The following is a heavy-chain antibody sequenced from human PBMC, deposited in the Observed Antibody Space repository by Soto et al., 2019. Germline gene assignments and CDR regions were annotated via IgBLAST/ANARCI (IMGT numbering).Heavy chain of an antibody. Sequence: QVRLVQSGPDLKRPGASMKVSCKASGYTFTSYGISWVRQAPVQGLEGMAWISPLTGRTQYSQKAEGRVTLSTDTSSNTAYMEMTTLRVDDTAVYYGAMDYGDRPEYFKHWGQGTLVTVS. CDR3: AMDYGDRPEYFKH. CDR2: ISPLTGRT. J-gene: IGHJ1*01. CDR1: GYTFTSYG. V-gene: IGHV1-18*04. D-gene: IGHD4-17*01.